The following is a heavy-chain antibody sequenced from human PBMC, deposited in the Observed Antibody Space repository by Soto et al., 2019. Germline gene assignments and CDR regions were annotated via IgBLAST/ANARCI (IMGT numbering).Heavy chain of an antibody. CDR3: AKWSGYGDE. CDR2: LSGGGINT. J-gene: IGHJ4*02. Sequence: EVQLLESGGGLVQPGGSLRLSCAASGFTFSTYSMAWVRQAPGKGPEWVSGLSGGGINTFYADSVKGRFTISVDNSKKTVDLQMNSRRVEDTAVYYCAKWSGYGDEWGQGTLVTVSS. CDR1: GFTFSTYS. D-gene: IGHD5-12*01. V-gene: IGHV3-23*01.